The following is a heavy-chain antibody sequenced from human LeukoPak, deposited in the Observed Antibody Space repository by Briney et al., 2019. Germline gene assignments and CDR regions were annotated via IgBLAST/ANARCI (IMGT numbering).Heavy chain of an antibody. V-gene: IGHV4-61*02. CDR1: DGSISSGSYY. D-gene: IGHD5-18*01. Sequence: PSETLSLTCTGSDGSISSGSYYWSWIRQPAGKGLGWIGRIYTSGSTNYNPSLKSRVTISVDTSKNQFSLKLSSVTAADTAVYYCAREGGGYSYGYLTYYYYMDVWGKGTTVTVSS. CDR2: IYTSGST. CDR3: AREGGGYSYGYLTYYYYMDV. J-gene: IGHJ6*03.